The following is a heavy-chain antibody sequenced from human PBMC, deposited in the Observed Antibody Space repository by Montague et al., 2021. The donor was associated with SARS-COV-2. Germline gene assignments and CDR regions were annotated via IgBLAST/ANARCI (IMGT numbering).Heavy chain of an antibody. CDR1: GDSITGYN. J-gene: IGHJ3*02. CDR3: VRAHPYGGPRGAYDI. V-gene: IGHV4-59*01. D-gene: IGHD4-23*01. Sequence: SETLSLTCTVSGDSITGYNWCWLWRSPGKGMEWIAYIYDGGAVNYTPSLGRRVTISTDTSKNQLSLKVNSVTAADTAVYYCVRAHPYGGPRGAYDIWGQGTLVTVSS. CDR2: IYDGGAV.